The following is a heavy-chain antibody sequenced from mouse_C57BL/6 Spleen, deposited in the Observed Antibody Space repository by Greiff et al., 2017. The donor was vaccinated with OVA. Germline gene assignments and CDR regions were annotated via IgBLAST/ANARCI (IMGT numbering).Heavy chain of an antibody. D-gene: IGHD2-4*01. V-gene: IGHV1-42*01. CDR3: ARLITTDYYAMDY. CDR1: GYSFTGYY. J-gene: IGHJ4*01. Sequence: VQLQQSGPELVKPGASVKISCKASGYSFTGYYMNWVKQSPEKSLEWIGEINPSTGGTTYNQKFKDKATLTVDKSSSTAYMQLSSLTSEDSAVYYCARLITTDYYAMDYWGQGTSVTVSS. CDR2: INPSTGGT.